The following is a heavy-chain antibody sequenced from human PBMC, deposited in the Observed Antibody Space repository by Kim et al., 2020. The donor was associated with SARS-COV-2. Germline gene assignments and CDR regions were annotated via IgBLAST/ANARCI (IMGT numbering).Heavy chain of an antibody. CDR3: ARARDGPSGCYCCDNW. Sequence: GGSLRLSCTASGFSFGDYYMSWIRQTPGKGLEWLSYISNSIDYTKYADSVKGRFTISRDNAKNSLYLQMNSLSAGDTAVYYCARARDGPSGCYCCDNW. V-gene: IGHV3-11*05. J-gene: IGHJ5*01. CDR1: GFSFGDYY. CDR2: ISNSIDYT. D-gene: IGHD1-26*01.